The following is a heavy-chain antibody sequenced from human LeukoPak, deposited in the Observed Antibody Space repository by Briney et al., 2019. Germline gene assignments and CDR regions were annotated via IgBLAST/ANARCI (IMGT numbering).Heavy chain of an antibody. J-gene: IGHJ4*02. V-gene: IGHV1-8*01. CDR3: VGGLSTSRITVMGY. D-gene: IGHD3-22*01. CDR1: GYTFISYD. Sequence: ASVKVSCKASGYTFISYDINWVRQAAGQGLEWMGWMNPNSGNTGYAQKFQGRVSMTRNTSISTAYMEVSSLGSEDTAVYYCVGGLSTSRITVMGYWGQGTLVTVSS. CDR2: MNPNSGNT.